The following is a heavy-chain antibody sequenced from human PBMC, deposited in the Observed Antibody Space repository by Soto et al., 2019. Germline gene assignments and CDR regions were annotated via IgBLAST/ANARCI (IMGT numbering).Heavy chain of an antibody. CDR1: GGSISSSSYY. J-gene: IGHJ4*02. Sequence: SETLSLTCPVAGGSISSSSYYWGWLRQPPGKGLEWIGSIYYSGSTYYNPSLKSRVTISVDTSKNQFSLKLSSVTAADTAVYYCAGPRDNSDYGRIYYFDYWGQGTLVTVSS. CDR3: AGPRDNSDYGRIYYFDY. CDR2: IYYSGST. D-gene: IGHD4-17*01. V-gene: IGHV4-39*01.